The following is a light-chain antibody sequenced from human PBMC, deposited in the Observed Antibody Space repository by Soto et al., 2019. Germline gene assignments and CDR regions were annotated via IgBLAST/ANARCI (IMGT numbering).Light chain of an antibody. Sequence: QSALTQPPSASGSPGQSVAISCTGTSSDVGGYNYVSWYQQHPGKAPKLMIYEVNKRPLGVPDRFSCAKSGDKASLTVSGLQAEDEADYYCSSYAVSSNVFGTGTKLTVL. CDR3: SSYAVSSNV. V-gene: IGLV2-8*01. CDR2: EVN. CDR1: SSDVGGYNY. J-gene: IGLJ1*01.